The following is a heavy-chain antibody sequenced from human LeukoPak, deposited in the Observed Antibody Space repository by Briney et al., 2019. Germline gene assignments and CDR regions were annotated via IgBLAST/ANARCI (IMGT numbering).Heavy chain of an antibody. D-gene: IGHD1-26*01. Sequence: GASVKVSCKASGGTFSSYAISWVRQAPGQGLEWMGGIIPIFGTANYAQKFQGRVTITTDESTSTAYMELSSLRSEGTAVYYCARAPFSGSYYIGRLTFDYWGQGNLVTVSS. CDR3: ARAPFSGSYYIGRLTFDY. CDR1: GGTFSSYA. V-gene: IGHV1-69*05. CDR2: IIPIFGTA. J-gene: IGHJ4*02.